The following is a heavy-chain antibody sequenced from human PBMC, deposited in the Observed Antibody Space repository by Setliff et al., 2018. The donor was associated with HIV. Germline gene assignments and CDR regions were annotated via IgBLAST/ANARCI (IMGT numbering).Heavy chain of an antibody. Sequence: ASVKVSCKASGYTFNGYYMHWVRQAPGQGLEWMGWINPNSGGTNYAQKLQGRVTMTRDTSITTDYMELSGLRSDDTAVYYCARVGSRTIWFLLDYWGQGTLVTVSP. J-gene: IGHJ4*02. CDR3: ARVGSRTIWFLLDY. D-gene: IGHD3-10*01. CDR2: INPNSGGT. CDR1: GYTFNGYY. V-gene: IGHV1-2*02.